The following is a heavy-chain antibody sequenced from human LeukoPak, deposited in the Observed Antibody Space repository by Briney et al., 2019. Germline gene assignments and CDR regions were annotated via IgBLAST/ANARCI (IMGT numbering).Heavy chain of an antibody. Sequence: GGSLRLSCAASGFTFSSYAMSWVRQAPGKGLEWVSAISGSGGSTYYADSVKGRFTISRDNSKNTLYLQMNSLRAEDTAVYYCARDLDSSSSPDYWGQGTLVTVSS. CDR3: ARDLDSSSSPDY. CDR2: ISGSGGST. CDR1: GFTFSSYA. V-gene: IGHV3-23*01. J-gene: IGHJ4*02. D-gene: IGHD6-6*01.